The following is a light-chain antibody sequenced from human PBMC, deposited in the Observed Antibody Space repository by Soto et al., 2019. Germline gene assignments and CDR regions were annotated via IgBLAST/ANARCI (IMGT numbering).Light chain of an antibody. CDR1: QSVSSN. CDR2: GAS. CDR3: QQYNNWPPV. V-gene: IGKV3-15*01. J-gene: IGKJ1*01. Sequence: IVMTQSPATLSVSPGERATLSCRASQSVSSNLAWYQQKPGQAPRLLIYGASTRATGIPARFSGSGSGTEFTLTISSLQSEDFAVYYCQQYNNWPPVFGQGTKVDI.